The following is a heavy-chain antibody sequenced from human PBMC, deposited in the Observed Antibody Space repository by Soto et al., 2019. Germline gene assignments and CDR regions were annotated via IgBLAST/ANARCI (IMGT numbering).Heavy chain of an antibody. V-gene: IGHV3-21*01. CDR2: ISSSSSYI. CDR3: VWRTIFGVVDLFDY. CDR1: EFTYSSYS. Sequence: PGGSLRHSCAASEFTYSSYSMNWIRQAPGKGLEWVSSISSSSSYIYYADSVKGRFTISRDNAKNSLYLQMNSLRAEDTAVYYCVWRTIFGVVDLFDYWGQGTLVTVSS. J-gene: IGHJ4*02. D-gene: IGHD3-3*01.